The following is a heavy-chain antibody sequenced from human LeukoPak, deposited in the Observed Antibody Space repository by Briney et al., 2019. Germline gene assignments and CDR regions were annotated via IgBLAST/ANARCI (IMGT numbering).Heavy chain of an antibody. J-gene: IGHJ4*02. V-gene: IGHV3-23*01. CDR2: ISGSGGST. Sequence: PGGSLRLSCAASGFTFSSYAMSWVRQAPGKGLEWVSAISGSGGSTYYADSVKGRFTISRDNSKNTLYLQMNSLRAEDTAVYYCAKDHSCSGGSRYRFLFNWGFNYWGQGTLVTVSS. D-gene: IGHD2-15*01. CDR3: AKDHSCSGGSRYRFLFNWGFNY. CDR1: GFTFSSYA.